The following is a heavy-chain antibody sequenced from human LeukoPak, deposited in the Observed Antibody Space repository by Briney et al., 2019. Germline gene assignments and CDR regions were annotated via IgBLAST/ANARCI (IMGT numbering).Heavy chain of an antibody. CDR3: ARVPFEYSSSSGWFDP. D-gene: IGHD6-6*01. J-gene: IGHJ5*02. V-gene: IGHV3-21*01. CDR1: GFTFSSFS. CDR2: ISSGSSYI. Sequence: KPGGSLRLSCAASGFTFSSFSMNWVRQAPGKGLEWVSSISSGSSYIYYADSVKGRFTISRDNAKNSLYLQMNSLRAEDTAVYYCARVPFEYSSSSGWFDPWGEGTLVTVSS.